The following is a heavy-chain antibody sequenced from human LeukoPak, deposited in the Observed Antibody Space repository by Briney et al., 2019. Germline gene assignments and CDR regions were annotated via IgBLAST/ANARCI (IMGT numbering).Heavy chain of an antibody. D-gene: IGHD3-10*01. V-gene: IGHV4-59*02. CDR3: ATYGSGSYFFEY. J-gene: IGHJ4*02. CDR2: IYYTGST. CDR1: GGSVSDYY. Sequence: SETLSLTCTVSGGSVSDYYWSWIRQSPGKGLEWIGYIYYTGSTSYNPSLRSRVTMSADTSKNQFSLNLSSVTAADTAVYYCATYGSGSYFFEYWGQGTLVTVSS.